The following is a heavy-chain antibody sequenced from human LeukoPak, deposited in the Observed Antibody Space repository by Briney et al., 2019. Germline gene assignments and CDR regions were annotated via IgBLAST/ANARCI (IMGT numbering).Heavy chain of an antibody. D-gene: IGHD6-13*01. CDR3: ARTQQSRLYYGMDV. CDR2: INHSGST. V-gene: IGHV4-34*01. Sequence: SETLSLNCAVYGWSFSGYYWSWIRQPPGKGLEWIGEINHSGSTNYNPSLKSRVTISVDTSKNQFSLKLSSVTAADTAVYYCARTQQSRLYYGMDVCGQGTTVTVSS. J-gene: IGHJ6*02. CDR1: GWSFSGYY.